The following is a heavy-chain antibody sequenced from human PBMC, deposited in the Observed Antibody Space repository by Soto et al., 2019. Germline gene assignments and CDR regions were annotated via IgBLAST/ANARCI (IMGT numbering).Heavy chain of an antibody. Sequence: ASVKVSCKASGYTFTSYYMHWVRQAPGQGPEWMGIINPSGGSTSYAQKFQGRVTMTRDTSTSTVYMELSSLRSEDTAVYYCARDGRFLEWLSRMGYYRDVWGKGTTVTVSS. CDR1: GYTFTSYY. J-gene: IGHJ6*03. CDR3: ARDGRFLEWLSRMGYYRDV. V-gene: IGHV1-46*03. D-gene: IGHD3-3*01. CDR2: INPSGGST.